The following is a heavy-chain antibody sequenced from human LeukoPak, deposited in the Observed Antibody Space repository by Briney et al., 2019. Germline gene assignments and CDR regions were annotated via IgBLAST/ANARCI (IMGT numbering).Heavy chain of an antibody. J-gene: IGHJ3*02. V-gene: IGHV3-9*01. D-gene: IGHD7-27*01. CDR2: ISWSSGSI. Sequence: GGSLRLSCAASGFTFDDYAMHWVRQAPGKGLEWVSGISWSSGSIGYADSVKGRFTISRDNAKNSLYLQMNSLRAEDTALYYCAKDQWSGDLGAFDIWGQGTMVTVSS. CDR1: GFTFDDYA. CDR3: AKDQWSGDLGAFDI.